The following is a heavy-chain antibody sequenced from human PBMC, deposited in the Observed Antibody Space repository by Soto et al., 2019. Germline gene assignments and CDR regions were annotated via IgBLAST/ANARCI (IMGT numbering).Heavy chain of an antibody. Sequence: QVQLQQSGPGLVRPSETLSLTCTVSGDSISRYYWSWIRQSPGKGLEWIGYIYDGGSTRYNPPLRSRVPISADTSENQFSLKLSSVTAADTAVYYCARAPTYSYGSGSPYYFYAMDVWGQGTTVTVSS. CDR1: GDSISRYY. CDR3: ARAPTYSYGSGSPYYFYAMDV. J-gene: IGHJ6*02. D-gene: IGHD3-10*01. CDR2: IYDGGST. V-gene: IGHV4-59*01.